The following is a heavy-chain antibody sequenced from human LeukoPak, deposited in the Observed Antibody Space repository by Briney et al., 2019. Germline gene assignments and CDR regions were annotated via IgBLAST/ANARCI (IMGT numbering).Heavy chain of an antibody. CDR1: GFTFSSYG. CDR2: ISYDGSNK. D-gene: IGHD5-18*01. J-gene: IGHJ4*02. Sequence: PGGSLRLSCAASGFTFSSYGVHWVRQAPGKGLEWVAVISYDGSNKYYADSVKGRFTISRDNSKNTLYLQMNSLRAEDTAVYYCAKGWIQLWFDYWGQGTLVTVSS. V-gene: IGHV3-30*18. CDR3: AKGWIQLWFDY.